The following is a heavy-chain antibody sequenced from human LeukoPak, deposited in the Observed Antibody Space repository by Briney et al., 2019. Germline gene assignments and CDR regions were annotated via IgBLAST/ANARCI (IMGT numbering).Heavy chain of an antibody. CDR2: INPNNGGT. V-gene: IGHV1-2*02. CDR3: ARKISYTVGATDFDY. D-gene: IGHD1-26*01. Sequence: ASVKVSCKASGYTFTGYYMHWVRQAPGQGLEWMGWINPNNGGTNYAQKFQGRVTMTRDTSTSTAYMDLSRLTSDDTAVYYCARKISYTVGATDFDYCGQGTLVTVSS. J-gene: IGHJ4*02. CDR1: GYTFTGYY.